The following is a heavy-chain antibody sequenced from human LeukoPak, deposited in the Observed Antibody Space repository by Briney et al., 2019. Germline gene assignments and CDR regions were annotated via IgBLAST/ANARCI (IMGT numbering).Heavy chain of an antibody. CDR2: ISAYNGNT. Sequence: ASVKVSCKASGYTFTSYGISWVRQAPGQGLEWMGWISAYNGNTNYAQKLQGRVTMTTDTSTSTAYMELRSLRSDDTAVYYCARGGSSHLLFDSTAGRQLSYWGQGTLVTVSS. V-gene: IGHV1-18*01. J-gene: IGHJ4*02. D-gene: IGHD3-9*01. CDR1: GYTFTSYG. CDR3: ARGGSSHLLFDSTAGRQLSY.